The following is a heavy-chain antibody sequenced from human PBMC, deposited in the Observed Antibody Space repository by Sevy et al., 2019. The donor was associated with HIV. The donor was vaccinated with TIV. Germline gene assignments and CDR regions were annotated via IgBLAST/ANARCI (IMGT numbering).Heavy chain of an antibody. CDR1: GFTFNTYS. D-gene: IGHD5-12*01. V-gene: IGHV3-21*01. CDR3: ARYKGYDPNCFDP. J-gene: IGHJ5*02. CDR2: ITSSSSSI. Sequence: GGSLRLSCAASGFTFNTYSMNWVRQAPGKGLEWVSSITSSSSSIYYADSVKGRFTISRDNAKNSLYLQMNGLRAEDTAVYYCARYKGYDPNCFDPWGQGTLVTVSS.